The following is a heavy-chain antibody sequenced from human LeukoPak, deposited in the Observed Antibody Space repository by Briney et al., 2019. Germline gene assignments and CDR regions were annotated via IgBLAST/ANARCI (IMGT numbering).Heavy chain of an antibody. J-gene: IGHJ4*02. D-gene: IGHD6-19*01. CDR2: ISGSGGST. Sequence: GGSLRLSCAASGFPFSSYAMSWVRKAPGKGLEWVSAISGSGGSTYYADSVKGRFTISRDNSKNTLYLQMNSLRAEDTAVYYCANGGWLTEPFDYWGQGTLVTVSS. CDR1: GFPFSSYA. CDR3: ANGGWLTEPFDY. V-gene: IGHV3-23*01.